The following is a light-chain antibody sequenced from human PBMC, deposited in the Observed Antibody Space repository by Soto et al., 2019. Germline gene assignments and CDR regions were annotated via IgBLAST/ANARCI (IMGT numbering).Light chain of an antibody. CDR3: QTWGTGIRV. Sequence: QPVLTQSPSASASLGASVKLTCTLSRGHSTYTIAWHQQQPDKGPRYLMKLKSDGSHSKGDGIPDRCSGSSSGAERYLTISSLQSEDEADYYCQTWGTGIRVFGGGTKLTVL. CDR1: RGHSTYT. V-gene: IGLV4-69*01. J-gene: IGLJ3*02. CDR2: LKSDGSH.